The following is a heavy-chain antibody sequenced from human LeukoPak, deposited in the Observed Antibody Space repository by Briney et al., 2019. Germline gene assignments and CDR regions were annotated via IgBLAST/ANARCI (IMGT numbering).Heavy chain of an antibody. Sequence: SETLSLTCTVSGGSISSYYWSWIRQPPGKGLEWIGYIYYSGSTNYNPSLKSRVTISVDTSKNQFSLKLSSVTAANTAVYYCARVGGSPFPHWYFDLWGRGTLVTVSS. V-gene: IGHV4-59*01. CDR1: GGSISSYY. CDR3: ARVGGSPFPHWYFDL. J-gene: IGHJ2*01. D-gene: IGHD1-26*01. CDR2: IYYSGST.